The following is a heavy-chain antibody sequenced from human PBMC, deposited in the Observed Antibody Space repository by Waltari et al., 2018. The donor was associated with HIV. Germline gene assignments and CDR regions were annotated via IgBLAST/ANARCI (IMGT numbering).Heavy chain of an antibody. CDR3: ARRPPYGDYAAFYYFDY. D-gene: IGHD4-17*01. V-gene: IGHV4-39*01. J-gene: IGHJ4*02. CDR2: IYYSGST. Sequence: QLQLQESRPGLLKPSETLSLTCPVPGASISSSSQYWGWLRQPPGKGLGWIGSIYYSGSTYYNPSVKSRVTISVDTSKNQFSLKLSSVTAADTAVYYCARRPPYGDYAAFYYFDYWGQGTLVTVSS. CDR1: GASISSSSQY.